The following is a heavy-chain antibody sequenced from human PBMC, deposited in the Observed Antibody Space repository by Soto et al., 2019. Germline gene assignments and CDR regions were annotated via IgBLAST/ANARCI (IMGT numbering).Heavy chain of an antibody. CDR2: INTDNGNA. Sequence: QVQLVQSGTEVKKPGALVKVSCKTSGYTFTSHAMHWVRQAPGQRLEWMGWINTDNGNAKYSQKFQGRVTITRDTSASTAYMDLSSLRSEDTAVYYCARGEDLSGYDYFDYWGQGTLVTVSS. J-gene: IGHJ4*02. V-gene: IGHV1-3*04. CDR3: ARGEDLSGYDYFDY. D-gene: IGHD5-12*01. CDR1: GYTFTSHA.